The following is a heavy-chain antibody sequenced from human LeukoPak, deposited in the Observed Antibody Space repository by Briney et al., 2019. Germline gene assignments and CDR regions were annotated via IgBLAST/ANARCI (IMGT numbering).Heavy chain of an antibody. D-gene: IGHD3-10*01. V-gene: IGHV3-21*01. CDR2: MSSGSSYI. Sequence: NPGGSLRLSCAASGFTFSNYNMNWVRQAPGKGLEWVSSMSSGSSYIYYADSVKGRFTISRDNAKNSLYLQMNSLRVEDTAVYYCARDRGDYGSGSYYSDYWGQGTLVTVSS. CDR3: ARDRGDYGSGSYYSDY. J-gene: IGHJ4*02. CDR1: GFTFSNYN.